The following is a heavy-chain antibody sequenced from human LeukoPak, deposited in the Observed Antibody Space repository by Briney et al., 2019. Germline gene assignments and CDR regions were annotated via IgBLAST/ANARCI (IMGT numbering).Heavy chain of an antibody. J-gene: IGHJ4*02. CDR2: IYHSGST. CDR3: ARDYYDSSSLAY. CDR1: GYSISSGYY. Sequence: SETLSLTCTVSGYSISSGYYWGWIRQPPGKGLEWIGSIYHSGSTYYNPSLKSRVTISVDTSKNQFSLKLSSVTAADTAVYYCARDYYDSSSLAYWGQGTLVTVSS. V-gene: IGHV4-38-2*02. D-gene: IGHD3-22*01.